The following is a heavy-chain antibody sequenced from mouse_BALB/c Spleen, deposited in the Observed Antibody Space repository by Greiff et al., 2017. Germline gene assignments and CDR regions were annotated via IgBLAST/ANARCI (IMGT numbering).Heavy chain of an antibody. D-gene: IGHD2-1*01. CDR2: INPSTGYT. Sequence: QVQLQQSGAELAKPGASVKMSCKASGYTFTSYWMHWVKQRPGQGLEWIGYINPSTGYTEYNQKFKDKATLTADKSSSTAYMQLSSLTSEDSAVYYCARSPYGNSLYYYAMDYWGQGTSVTVSS. CDR3: ARSPYGNSLYYYAMDY. J-gene: IGHJ4*01. V-gene: IGHV1-7*01. CDR1: GYTFTSYW.